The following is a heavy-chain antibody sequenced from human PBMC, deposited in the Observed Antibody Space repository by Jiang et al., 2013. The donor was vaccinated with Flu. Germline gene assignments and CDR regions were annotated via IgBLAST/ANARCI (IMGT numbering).Heavy chain of an antibody. J-gene: IGHJ4*02. CDR2: IYYSGST. CDR3: ARDFSAFDY. Sequence: GSGLVKPSETLSLTCTVSGGSVSSGSYYWSWIRQPPGKGLEWIGYIYYSGSTNYNPSLKSRVTISVDTSKNQFSLKLSSVTAADTAVYYCARDFSAFDYWGQGTLVTVSS. CDR1: GGSVSSGSYY. V-gene: IGHV4-61*01. D-gene: IGHD2/OR15-2a*01.